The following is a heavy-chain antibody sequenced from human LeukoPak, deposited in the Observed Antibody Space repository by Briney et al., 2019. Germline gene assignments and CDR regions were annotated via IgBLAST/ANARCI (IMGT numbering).Heavy chain of an antibody. CDR2: ISSSGSTI. D-gene: IGHD6-13*01. J-gene: IGHJ4*02. CDR1: GFTFSDYY. V-gene: IGHV3-11*04. Sequence: PGGSLRLSCAASGFTFSDYYMSRIRQAPGKGLEGVSYISSSGSTIYYPDSVKGRFTISRDNAKNSLYLQMNSLRAEDTAVYYCARDLVQQAYFDYWGQGTLVTVSS. CDR3: ARDLVQQAYFDY.